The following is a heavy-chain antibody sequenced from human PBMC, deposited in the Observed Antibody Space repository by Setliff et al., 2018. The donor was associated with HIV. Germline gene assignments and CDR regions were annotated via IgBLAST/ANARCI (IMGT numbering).Heavy chain of an antibody. D-gene: IGHD3-16*02. CDR3: ARGGHSYDDVGGSYRYRNYFDY. J-gene: IGHJ4*02. CDR1: GDSINNYN. CDR2: VYSTGSN. V-gene: IGHV4-59*12. Sequence: SETLSLTCTVSGDSINNYNWSWLRHPPGKGLEWIGYVYSTGSNNYTPSLKSRVTISVDTSKTQFSLKLSSVTAADTAVYYCARGGHSYDDVGGSYRYRNYFDYWGQGTLVTVSS.